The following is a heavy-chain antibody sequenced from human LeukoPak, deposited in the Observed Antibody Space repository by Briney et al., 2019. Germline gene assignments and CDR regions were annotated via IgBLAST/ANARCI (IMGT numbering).Heavy chain of an antibody. V-gene: IGHV3-43D*03. Sequence: PGGSLRLSCAASGFTFDDYAMHWVRQAPGKGLEWVSLISWDGGSTYYADSVKGRFTISRDNSKNFLYLQMNSLRAEDTAVYYCARVAARLGAFDIWGQGTMVTVSS. D-gene: IGHD2-15*01. CDR1: GFTFDDYA. J-gene: IGHJ3*02. CDR3: ARVAARLGAFDI. CDR2: ISWDGGST.